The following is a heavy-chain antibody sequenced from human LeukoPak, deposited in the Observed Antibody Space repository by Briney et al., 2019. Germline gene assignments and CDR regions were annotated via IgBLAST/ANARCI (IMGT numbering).Heavy chain of an antibody. D-gene: IGHD3-10*01. CDR3: ATTYYYGSGSSREGYYFDY. V-gene: IGHV3-30*02. CDR1: GFTFSSYG. CDR2: IRYDGSNK. Sequence: GGSLRLSCAASGFTFSSYGMHWVRQAPGKGLEWVAFIRYDGSNKYYADYVKGRFTISRDNSKNTLYLQMNSLRAEDTAVYYCATTYYYGSGSSREGYYFDYWGQGTLVTVSS. J-gene: IGHJ4*02.